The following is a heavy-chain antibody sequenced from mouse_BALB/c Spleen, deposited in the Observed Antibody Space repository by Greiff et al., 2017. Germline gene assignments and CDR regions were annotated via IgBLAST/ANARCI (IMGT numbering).Heavy chain of an antibody. CDR2: INPSNGGT. Sequence: VQLQQPGAELVKPGASVKLSCKASGYTFTSYYMYWVKQRPGQGLEWIGEINPSNGGTNFNEKFKSKATLTVDKSSSTAYMQLSSLTSEDSAVYYCTRTTVVPYWYFDVWGAGTTVTVSS. V-gene: IGHV1S81*02. CDR1: GYTFTSYY. D-gene: IGHD1-1*01. CDR3: TRTTVVPYWYFDV. J-gene: IGHJ1*01.